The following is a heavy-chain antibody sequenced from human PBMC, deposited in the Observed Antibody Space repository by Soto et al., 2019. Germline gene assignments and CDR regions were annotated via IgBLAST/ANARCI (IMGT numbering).Heavy chain of an antibody. CDR3: AAGGGLPRYY. CDR2: IYRSEST. CDR1: GGSISSGGYS. V-gene: IGHV4-30-2*01. D-gene: IGHD5-12*01. Sequence: QLQLQESGSGLVKPSQTLSLTCAVSGGSISSGGYSWSWIRQPPGKGLEWVGYIYRSESTYYNPSLKSRVTISVDRSKNHFSLKLSSVTVADTAVYYCAAGGGLPRYYWGQGTLVTFSS. J-gene: IGHJ4*02.